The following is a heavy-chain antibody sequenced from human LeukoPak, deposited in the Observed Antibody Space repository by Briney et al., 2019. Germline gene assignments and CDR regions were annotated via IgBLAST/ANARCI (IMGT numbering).Heavy chain of an antibody. J-gene: IGHJ4*02. CDR1: GFTFSSYD. D-gene: IGHD4-17*01. CDR2: ISGSGGST. Sequence: GGALRLSCAASGFTFSSYDMTWVRQAPGKGLEWVSGISGSGGSTFYADSVKGRFTISRGNSKNTLYLQMSSLRAEDTAVYYCAKDRNGDFAYYFDFWGQGTLVTVSS. CDR3: AKDRNGDFAYYFDF. V-gene: IGHV3-23*01.